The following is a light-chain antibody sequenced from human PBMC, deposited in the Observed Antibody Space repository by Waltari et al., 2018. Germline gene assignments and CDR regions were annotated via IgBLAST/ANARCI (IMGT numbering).Light chain of an antibody. V-gene: IGKV4-1*01. CDR2: WAS. Sequence: DIVMTQSPDSLAVSLGERATVHCRSSQSVLYISNNNNYLTWYQQKPGQPPKLLIYWASTRESGVPDRFSGSGSGTDFTLTISSLQAEDVAVYYCQQYFSAPYTFGQGTKLEIK. CDR3: QQYFSAPYT. CDR1: QSVLYISNNNNY. J-gene: IGKJ2*01.